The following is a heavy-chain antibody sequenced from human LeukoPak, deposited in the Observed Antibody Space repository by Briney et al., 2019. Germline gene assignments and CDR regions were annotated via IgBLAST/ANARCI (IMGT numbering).Heavy chain of an antibody. CDR2: ISSSGSTI. CDR1: GFTFSIYS. V-gene: IGHV3-48*04. Sequence: PGGSLRLSCAASGFTFSIYSMNWVRQAPGKGLERVSYISSSGSTIYYADSVKGRFTISRDNAKNSLYLQMNSLRAEDTAVYYCARDRITMVRGVTNPFDYWGQGTLVTVSS. CDR3: ARDRITMVRGVTNPFDY. J-gene: IGHJ4*02. D-gene: IGHD3-10*01.